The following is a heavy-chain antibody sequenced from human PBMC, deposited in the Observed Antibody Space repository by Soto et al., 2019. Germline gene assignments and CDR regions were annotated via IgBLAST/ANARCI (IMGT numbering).Heavy chain of an antibody. V-gene: IGHV4-39*01. CDR1: GGSISSSSYH. CDR2: IYYSGST. Sequence: SETLSLTCTVSGGSISSSSYHWGWIRQPPGKGLEWIGSIYYSGSTYYNPSLKSRVTISVDTSKNQFSLKLSSVTAADTAVYYCARRMYYDILTGYSPFDYWGQGTLVTVSS. CDR3: ARRMYYDILTGYSPFDY. D-gene: IGHD3-9*01. J-gene: IGHJ4*02.